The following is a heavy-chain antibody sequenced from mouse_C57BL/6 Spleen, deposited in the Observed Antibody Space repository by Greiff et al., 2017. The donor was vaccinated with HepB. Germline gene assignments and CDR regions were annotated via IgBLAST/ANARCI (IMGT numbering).Heavy chain of an antibody. CDR3: ARGNYYGSSYDFDY. V-gene: IGHV1-50*01. CDR1: GYTFTSYW. D-gene: IGHD1-1*01. Sequence: VQLKQSGAELVKPGASVKLSCKASGYTFTSYWMQWVKQRPGQGLEWIGEIDPSDSYTNYNQKFKGKATLTVDTSSSTAYMQLSSLTSEDSAVYYCARGNYYGSSYDFDYWGQGTTLTVSS. CDR2: IDPSDSYT. J-gene: IGHJ2*01.